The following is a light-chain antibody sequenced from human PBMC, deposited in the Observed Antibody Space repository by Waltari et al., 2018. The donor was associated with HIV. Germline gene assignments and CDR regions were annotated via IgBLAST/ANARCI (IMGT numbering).Light chain of an antibody. Sequence: DIVLTQSPGTLSLSPGERATLSCRASQSVSSNYLAWYQHKPGQAPRLLIYGASSRATGIPDRFSGSGSGTDFTLTISRLEPEDFAVYYCQQYGSSPRTFGQGTKVEIK. V-gene: IGKV3-20*01. CDR2: GAS. CDR3: QQYGSSPRT. J-gene: IGKJ1*01. CDR1: QSVSSNY.